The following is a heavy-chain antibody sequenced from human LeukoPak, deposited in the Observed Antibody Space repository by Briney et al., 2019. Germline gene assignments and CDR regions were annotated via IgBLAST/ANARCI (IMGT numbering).Heavy chain of an antibody. D-gene: IGHD3-10*01. CDR2: INPNSGGT. V-gene: IGHV1-2*02. CDR3: ARSNLITMVRGVRWFDP. Sequence: ASVKVSCKASGYTFTSYDINWVRQAPGQGLEWMGWINPNSGGTNYAQKFQGRVTMTRDTSISTAYMELSRLRSDDTAVYYCARSNLITMVRGVRWFDPWGQGTLVTVSS. J-gene: IGHJ5*02. CDR1: GYTFTSYD.